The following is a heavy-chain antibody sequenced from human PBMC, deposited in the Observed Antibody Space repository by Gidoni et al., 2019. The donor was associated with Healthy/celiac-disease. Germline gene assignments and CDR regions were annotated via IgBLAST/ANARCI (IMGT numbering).Heavy chain of an antibody. J-gene: IGHJ4*02. CDR3: ARGLSRRLDY. Sequence: QVQLQQWGAGLLKPSETLSLTCAVYGGSFSGYYWSWIRQPPGKGLEWIGEINHSGSTNYNPSLKSRVTISVDTSKNQFSLKLSSVTAADTAVYYCARGLSRRLDYWGQGTPVTVSS. CDR2: INHSGST. V-gene: IGHV4-34*01. D-gene: IGHD1-1*01. CDR1: GGSFSGYY.